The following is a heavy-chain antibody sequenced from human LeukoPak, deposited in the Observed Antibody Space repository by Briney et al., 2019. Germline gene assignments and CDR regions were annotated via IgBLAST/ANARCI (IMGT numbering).Heavy chain of an antibody. CDR1: VGSISRYD. CDR2: IYYSGST. Sequence: SETLSLTCTVSVGSISRYDWSWIRQPPGKGLEWIGYIYYSGSTNYNPSLKSRVTISVDTSKNQFSLKLSSVTAADTAVYYCQRHVRGIVGASYYYYRDVWGKGTTVTVSS. CDR3: QRHVRGIVGASYYYYRDV. D-gene: IGHD1-26*01. J-gene: IGHJ6*03. V-gene: IGHV4-59*08.